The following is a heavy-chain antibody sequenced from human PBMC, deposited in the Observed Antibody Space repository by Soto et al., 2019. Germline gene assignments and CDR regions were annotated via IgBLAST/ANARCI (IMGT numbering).Heavy chain of an antibody. CDR1: GGSFSGYY. J-gene: IGHJ4*02. V-gene: IGHV4-34*01. CDR3: ARAAPRYCSGGSCYSGRDY. CDR2: INHSGST. D-gene: IGHD2-15*01. Sequence: QVQLQQWGAGLLKPSETLSLTCAVYGGSFSGYYWSWIRQPPGKGLEWIGEINHSGSTNYNPSLNSRVTISVDTSTNHVSLTLTSVTAADTAVYYCARAAPRYCSGGSCYSGRDYLGQGTLVTVSS.